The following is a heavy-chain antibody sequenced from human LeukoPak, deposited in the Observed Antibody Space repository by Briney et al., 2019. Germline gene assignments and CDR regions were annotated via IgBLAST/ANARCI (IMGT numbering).Heavy chain of an antibody. CDR1: GFTVSSNY. CDR2: ISGSGGST. J-gene: IGHJ4*02. D-gene: IGHD3-3*01. Sequence: GGSLRLSCAASGFTVSSNYMSWVRQAPGKGLEWVSAISGSGGSTYYADSVKGRFTISRDNSKNTLYLQMNSLRAEDTAVYYCAKRGARDDFWSGYPQDFDYWGQGTLVTVSS. V-gene: IGHV3-23*01. CDR3: AKRGARDDFWSGYPQDFDY.